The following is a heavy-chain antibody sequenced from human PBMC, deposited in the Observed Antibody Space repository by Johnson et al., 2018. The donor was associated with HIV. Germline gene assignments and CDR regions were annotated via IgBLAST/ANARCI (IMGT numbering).Heavy chain of an antibody. CDR2: IYSGGST. J-gene: IGHJ3*02. V-gene: IGHV3-66*01. CDR1: GFTFSSNY. Sequence: VQLVESGGGVVQPGRSLRLSCAASGFTFSSNYMSWVRQAPGKGLEWVSVIYSGGSTYYADAVKGRFTISRDNSKNTLYLQMNSLRAEDTAVYYCARDEVAGAFDIWGQGTMVTVSS. CDR3: ARDEVAGAFDI.